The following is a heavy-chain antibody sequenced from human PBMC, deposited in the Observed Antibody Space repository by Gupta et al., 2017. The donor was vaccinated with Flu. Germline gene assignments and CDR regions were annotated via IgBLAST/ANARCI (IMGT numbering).Heavy chain of an antibody. Sequence: QVQLQESGPGVVKPSETLSLNCTVSGDSISSYYWSWIRQPPGKGLEWIGYIYYTGSTNYNPSLKSRVTMSVDTSKNQFSLKLSAVTAADTAVYYCASRKEAVDSGGQGKMVTVSS. CDR2: IYYTGST. J-gene: IGHJ3*01. D-gene: IGHD1-14*01. V-gene: IGHV4-59*08. CDR1: GDSISSYY. CDR3: ASRKEAVDS.